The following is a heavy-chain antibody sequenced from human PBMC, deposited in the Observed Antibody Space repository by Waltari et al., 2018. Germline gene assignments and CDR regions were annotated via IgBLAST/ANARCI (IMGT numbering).Heavy chain of an antibody. Sequence: QLQLQESGPGLVKPSETLSLTCTVSGGSISSSSYYWGWIRQPPGKGLVWIGSIYYSGSTYYNPSLKSRVTISVDTSKNQFSLKLSSVTAADTAVYYCARLSLLLVSYYWGQGTLVTVSS. CDR1: GGSISSSSYY. D-gene: IGHD3-9*01. CDR3: ARLSLLLVSYY. J-gene: IGHJ4*02. CDR2: IYYSGST. V-gene: IGHV4-39*07.